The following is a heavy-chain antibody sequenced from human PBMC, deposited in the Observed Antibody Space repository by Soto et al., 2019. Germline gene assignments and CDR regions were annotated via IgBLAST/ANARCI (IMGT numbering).Heavy chain of an antibody. Sequence: GGSLRLSCAASGFTFSSYAMKWVRQAPGKGLEWVAVISFDGSNKYYADSVKGRFTISRDNSKNTLYLQMNSLRAEDTAVYFCARGPSSLSRFDYWGQGTLVTVSS. V-gene: IGHV3-30-3*01. CDR2: ISFDGSNK. J-gene: IGHJ4*02. CDR3: ARGPSSLSRFDY. D-gene: IGHD2-2*01. CDR1: GFTFSSYA.